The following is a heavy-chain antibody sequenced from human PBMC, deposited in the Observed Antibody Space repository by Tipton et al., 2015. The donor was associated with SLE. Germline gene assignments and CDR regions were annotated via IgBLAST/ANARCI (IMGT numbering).Heavy chain of an antibody. V-gene: IGHV4-34*01. CDR2: IYHSGST. CDR3: ASCIAVAGFYFDY. D-gene: IGHD6-19*01. J-gene: IGHJ4*02. Sequence: TLSLTCAVYGGSFSGYYWGWVPQPPGKGLEWIGRIYHSGSTYYNPSLKSRVTISVDTSKNQFSLKLSSVTAADTAVYYCASCIAVAGFYFDYWCQGTLVTVSS. CDR1: GGSFSGYY.